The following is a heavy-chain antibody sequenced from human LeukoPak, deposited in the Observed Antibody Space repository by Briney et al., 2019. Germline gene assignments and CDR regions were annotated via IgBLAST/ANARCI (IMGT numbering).Heavy chain of an antibody. CDR1: GFTFSSYW. V-gene: IGHV3-7*01. J-gene: IGHJ5*02. CDR2: IKQDGSEK. Sequence: PGGSLRLSCVASGFTFSSYWMSWVRQAPGKGLEWVANIKQDGSEKYHVDSVKGRFTISRDNAKNSLYLQRNSLRAEDTAVYYCARDRRSWFDPWGQGTLVPVSS. CDR3: ARDRRSWFDP.